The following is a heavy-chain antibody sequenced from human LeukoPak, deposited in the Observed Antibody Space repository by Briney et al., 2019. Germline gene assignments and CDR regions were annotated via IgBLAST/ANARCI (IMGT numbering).Heavy chain of an antibody. CDR3: ARVHSSHEAADTPEHAFDI. CDR1: GGSISSYY. J-gene: IGHJ3*02. D-gene: IGHD6-13*01. V-gene: IGHV4-59*01. Sequence: SETLSLTCTVSGGSISSYYWSWIRQPPGKGLEWIGYIYYSGSTNYNPSLKSRVTISVDTSKNQFSLKLSSVTAADTAVYYCARVHSSHEAADTPEHAFDIWGQGTMVTVSS. CDR2: IYYSGST.